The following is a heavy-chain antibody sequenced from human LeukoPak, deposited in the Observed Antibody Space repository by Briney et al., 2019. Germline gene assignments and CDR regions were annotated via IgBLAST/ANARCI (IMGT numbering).Heavy chain of an antibody. CDR2: IKQDGSDT. Sequence: QSGGSLRLSCVASGFTFRNHWMRWVRQVPGKGLEWVAGIKQDGSDTYYVDSVKGRFTVSRDNAKNSLYLQMNSLRADDTAVYYCVRVIVAVPAKSDCFDYWGQGTLVTVSS. V-gene: IGHV3-7*01. CDR1: GFTFRNHW. J-gene: IGHJ4*02. CDR3: VRVIVAVPAKSDCFDY. D-gene: IGHD2-2*01.